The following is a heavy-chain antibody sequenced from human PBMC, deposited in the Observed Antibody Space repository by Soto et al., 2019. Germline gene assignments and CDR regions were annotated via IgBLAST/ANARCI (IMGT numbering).Heavy chain of an antibody. V-gene: IGHV3-30*18. CDR2: ISYDGSNK. J-gene: IGHJ6*01. D-gene: IGHD3-22*01. CDR1: GFTFSSYG. CDR3: AKDRFYYYDMHGMYV. Sequence: GGSLRLSRAASGFTFSSYGMHWVRQAPGEVLEWVAVISYDGSNKYYADSVKGRFTISRDNAKNTLYLQMNSLRAEDTAVYYCAKDRFYYYDMHGMYVWGQGTTVTVCS.